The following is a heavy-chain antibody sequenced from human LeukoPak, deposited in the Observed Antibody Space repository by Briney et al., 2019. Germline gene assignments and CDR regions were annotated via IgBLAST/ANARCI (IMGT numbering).Heavy chain of an antibody. CDR1: GYTFTSYG. CDR2: ISAYNGNT. D-gene: IGHD2-2*01. Sequence: GASVKVSCKASGYTFTSYGISWVRQAPGQGLEWMGWISAYNGNTNYAQKLQGRVTMTTDTSTSTAYMELRSLRSDDTAVYYCARVQGCSSTSCYGYYYYYGMDVWGQGTTVTVSS. V-gene: IGHV1-18*01. CDR3: ARVQGCSSTSCYGYYYYYGMDV. J-gene: IGHJ6*02.